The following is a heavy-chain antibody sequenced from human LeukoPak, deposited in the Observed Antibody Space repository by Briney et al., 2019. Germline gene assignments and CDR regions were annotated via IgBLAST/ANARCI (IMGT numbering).Heavy chain of an antibody. J-gene: IGHJ6*02. CDR2: INPNSGGT. V-gene: IGHV1-2*02. D-gene: IGHD3-22*01. Sequence: ASVMVSCKASGYTFTGYYMHWVRQAPGQGLEWMGWINPNSGGTNYAQKFQGRVTMTRDTSISTAYMELSRLRSDDTAVYYCARAPSVNYYDSSGYLSAYYYGMDVWGQGTTVTVSS. CDR1: GYTFTGYY. CDR3: ARAPSVNYYDSSGYLSAYYYGMDV.